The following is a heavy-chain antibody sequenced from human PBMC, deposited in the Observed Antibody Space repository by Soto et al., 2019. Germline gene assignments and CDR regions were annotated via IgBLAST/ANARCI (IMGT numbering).Heavy chain of an antibody. Sequence: SXKVSFKTSGYTXTTYGINLVRQAPGQGLELMGWISAYDGKTTYAEKFQGRVTLTTDTSTRTAYMELRSMRSEDTAIYYCARDPHEFWTSYWFDPWGQGTPVTVSS. CDR1: GYTXTTYG. V-gene: IGHV1-18*01. CDR3: ARDPHEFWTSYWFDP. J-gene: IGHJ5*02. CDR2: ISAYDGKT. D-gene: IGHD3-3*01.